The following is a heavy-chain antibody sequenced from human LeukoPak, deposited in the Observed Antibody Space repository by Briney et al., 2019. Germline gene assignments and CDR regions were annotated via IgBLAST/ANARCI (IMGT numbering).Heavy chain of an antibody. Sequence: GGSLRLSCAASRFTFDDYGMHWVRQAPGKGLEWVSGLSWNGAGIGYADSVRGRFTISRDNAKSSLYLQMNSLRAEDTALYYCAKDWSATVRGTDYWGQGTLVTVSS. V-gene: IGHV3-9*01. CDR1: RFTFDDYG. J-gene: IGHJ4*02. CDR2: LSWNGAGI. D-gene: IGHD4-17*01. CDR3: AKDWSATVRGTDY.